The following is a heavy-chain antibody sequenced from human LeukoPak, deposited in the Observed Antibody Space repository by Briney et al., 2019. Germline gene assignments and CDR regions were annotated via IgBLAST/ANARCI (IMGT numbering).Heavy chain of an antibody. D-gene: IGHD3-10*01. CDR1: GFTFSSHW. J-gene: IGHJ4*02. CDR2: ISSSSSYI. Sequence: GGSLRLSCAASGFTFSSHWMHWVRQAPGKGLEWVSSISSSSSYIYYADSVKGRFTISRDNAKNSLYLQMNGLRAEDTAVYYCARDLEAYGSGSYYFDYWGQGTLATVSS. V-gene: IGHV3-21*01. CDR3: ARDLEAYGSGSYYFDY.